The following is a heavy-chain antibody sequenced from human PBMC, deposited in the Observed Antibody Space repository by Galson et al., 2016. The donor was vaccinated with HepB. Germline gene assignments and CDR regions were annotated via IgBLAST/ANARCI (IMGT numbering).Heavy chain of an antibody. J-gene: IGHJ4*02. CDR1: GFTFSTYA. CDR3: VKDRWGIAATFDY. CDR2: ISNNGDNT. D-gene: IGHD6-13*01. Sequence: LRLSCAASGFTFSTYALHWVRQAPGQGLEYVSGISNNGDNTYYADSVKGRFTISRDNSRNTLYVQMSSLRTEDTAVYYCVKDRWGIAATFDYWGRGTLVTVSS. V-gene: IGHV3-64*05.